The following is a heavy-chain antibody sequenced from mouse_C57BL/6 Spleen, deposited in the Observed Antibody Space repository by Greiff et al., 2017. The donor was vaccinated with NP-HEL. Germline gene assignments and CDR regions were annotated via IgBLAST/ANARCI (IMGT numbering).Heavy chain of an antibody. CDR1: GYTFTSYW. CDR2: IDPSDSYT. Sequence: QVQLQQPGAELVKPGASVKLSCKASGYTFTSYWMQWVKQRPGQGLEWIGEIDPSDSYTNYNQKFKGKATLTVDTSSSTAYMQLSSLTSEDSAVYYCARGTIYYYGSTHYFDYWGQGTTLTVSS. V-gene: IGHV1-50*01. J-gene: IGHJ2*01. CDR3: ARGTIYYYGSTHYFDY. D-gene: IGHD1-1*01.